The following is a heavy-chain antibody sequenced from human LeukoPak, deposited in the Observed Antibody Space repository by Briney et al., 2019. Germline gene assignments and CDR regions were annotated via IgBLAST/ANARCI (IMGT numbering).Heavy chain of an antibody. J-gene: IGHJ4*02. CDR3: ARWYSTSSCFDY. V-gene: IGHV4-39*07. CDR2: IYYSGST. CDR1: GGSISSSSYY. D-gene: IGHD6-6*01. Sequence: SETLSLTCTVSGGSISSSSYYWGWIRQPPGKGLEWIGSIYYSGSTYYNPSLKGRVTISVDTSKNQFSLKLSSVTAADTAVYYCARWYSTSSCFDYWGQGTLVTVSS.